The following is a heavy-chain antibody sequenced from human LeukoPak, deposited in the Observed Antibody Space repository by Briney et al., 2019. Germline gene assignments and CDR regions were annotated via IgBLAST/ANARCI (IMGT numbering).Heavy chain of an antibody. V-gene: IGHV3-23*01. J-gene: IGHJ4*02. Sequence: GGSLRLSCEVSEFPFSIYAMAWVRQAPGRGLAWVSAIDASGSDTYYTDSVKGRFTISRDNSKNTVYLQMNSLRVEETAVYYCADYRKPQGLDYWGQGTLVTVSS. CDR2: IDASGSDT. CDR3: ADYRKPQGLDY. CDR1: EFPFSIYA. D-gene: IGHD1-14*01.